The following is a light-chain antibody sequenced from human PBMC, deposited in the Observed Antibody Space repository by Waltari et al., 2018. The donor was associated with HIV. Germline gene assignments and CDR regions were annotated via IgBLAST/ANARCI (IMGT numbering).Light chain of an antibody. CDR3: QLYDRDST. CDR1: QSINTW. CDR2: KAS. V-gene: IGKV1-5*03. Sequence: DIQMTQCPSTLSASVGDRIPITCRASQSINTWLAWYQQKPGRAPKLLIYKASSLESGVPSRFSGSGSGTEFTLTINSLQPDDFATYYCQLYDRDSTFGQGTKLEIK. J-gene: IGKJ2*01.